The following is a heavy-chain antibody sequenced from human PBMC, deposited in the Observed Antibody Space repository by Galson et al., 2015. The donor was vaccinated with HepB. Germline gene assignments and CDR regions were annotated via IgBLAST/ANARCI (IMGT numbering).Heavy chain of an antibody. CDR3: AREKTRTSSIAARPFDP. V-gene: IGHV1-3*01. J-gene: IGHJ5*02. CDR1: GYTFTSYA. D-gene: IGHD6-6*01. Sequence: SVKVSCKASGYTFTSYAMHWVRQAPGQRLEWMGWINAGNGNTKYSQKFQGRVTITRDTSASTAYMELSSLRSEDTAVYYCAREKTRTSSIAARPFDPWGQGTLVTVSS. CDR2: INAGNGNT.